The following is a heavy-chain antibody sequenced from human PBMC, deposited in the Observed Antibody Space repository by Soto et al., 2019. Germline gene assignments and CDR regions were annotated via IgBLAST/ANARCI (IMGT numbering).Heavy chain of an antibody. Sequence: GGSLRLSCAASGFTFSSYSMNWVRQAPGKGLEWVSSISSSSSYIYYADSVKGRFTISRDNAKNSLYLQMNSLRAEDTAVYYCARESLTYCSGGSCYSPNWFDPWGQGTLVTVSS. J-gene: IGHJ5*02. V-gene: IGHV3-21*01. CDR1: GFTFSSYS. CDR3: ARESLTYCSGGSCYSPNWFDP. CDR2: ISSSSSYI. D-gene: IGHD2-15*01.